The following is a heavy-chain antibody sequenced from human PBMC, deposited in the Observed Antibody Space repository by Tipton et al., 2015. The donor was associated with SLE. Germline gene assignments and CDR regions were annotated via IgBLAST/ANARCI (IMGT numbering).Heavy chain of an antibody. CDR1: GGSISSSSYY. J-gene: IGHJ4*02. Sequence: TLSLTCTVSGGSISSSSYYWGWIRQPPGKGLEWIGSIYYSGSTYYNPSLKSRVTISVDTSKNQFSLKLSSVTAADTAVYYWASRIVGAFYYFDYWGQGTLVTVSS. D-gene: IGHD1-26*01. CDR3: ASRIVGAFYYFDY. CDR2: IYYSGST. V-gene: IGHV4-39*07.